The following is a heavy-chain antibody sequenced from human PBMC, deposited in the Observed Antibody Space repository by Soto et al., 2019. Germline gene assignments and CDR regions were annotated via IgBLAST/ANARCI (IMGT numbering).Heavy chain of an antibody. Sequence: QITLKESGPSLVKPTQTLTLTCTLSGSSLTTSGVGVGWIRQPPGKALEWLASIYWDDDRRYRPSLKTRLTVTKDTSKNQVVLRMTNMDPVDTATYFCANISRGYHYYFDFWGQGTLVAVSS. J-gene: IGHJ4*02. CDR1: GSSLTTSGVG. V-gene: IGHV2-5*02. CDR3: ANISRGYHYYFDF. D-gene: IGHD5-12*01. CDR2: IYWDDDR.